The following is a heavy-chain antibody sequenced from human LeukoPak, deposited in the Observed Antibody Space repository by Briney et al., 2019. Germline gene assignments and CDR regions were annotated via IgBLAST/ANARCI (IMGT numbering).Heavy chain of an antibody. CDR3: ARGRYCDSTSCYTPSWFDP. Sequence: AASVKVSCKASGGTFSSYAISWVRQATGQGLEWMGWMSPNSGNTGYAQKFQGRVTTTRDTSISTAYMELSSLRSEDTAVYFCARGRYCDSTSCYTPSWFDPWGQGTLVTVSS. J-gene: IGHJ5*02. D-gene: IGHD2-2*02. CDR2: MSPNSGNT. CDR1: GGTFSSYA. V-gene: IGHV1-8*02.